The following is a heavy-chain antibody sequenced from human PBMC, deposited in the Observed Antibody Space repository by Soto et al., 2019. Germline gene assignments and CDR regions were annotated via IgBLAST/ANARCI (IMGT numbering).Heavy chain of an antibody. Sequence: ASVKVSCKASGYTFTSYGISWVRQAPGQGLEWMGWISAYNGNTNYAQKLQGRVTMTTDTSTSTAYMELRSLRSDDTAVYYCARCGTSRGDYVELYAFDIWGQGTMVTVSS. CDR2: ISAYNGNT. D-gene: IGHD4-17*01. CDR1: GYTFTSYG. V-gene: IGHV1-18*01. J-gene: IGHJ3*02. CDR3: ARCGTSRGDYVELYAFDI.